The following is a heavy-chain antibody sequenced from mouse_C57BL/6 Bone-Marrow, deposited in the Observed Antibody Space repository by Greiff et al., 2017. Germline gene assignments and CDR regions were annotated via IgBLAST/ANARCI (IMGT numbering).Heavy chain of an antibody. D-gene: IGHD1-1*01. J-gene: IGHJ3*01. CDR3: ARGPAYYGSSFPAWFAY. CDR2: INPSSGYT. Sequence: VQLVESGAELARPGASVKMSCKASGYTFTSYTMHWVKQRPGQGLEWIGYINPSSGYTKYNQKFKDKATLTADKSSSTAYMQLSSLTSEDSAVYYCARGPAYYGSSFPAWFAYWGQGTLLTVSA. CDR1: GYTFTSYT. V-gene: IGHV1-4*01.